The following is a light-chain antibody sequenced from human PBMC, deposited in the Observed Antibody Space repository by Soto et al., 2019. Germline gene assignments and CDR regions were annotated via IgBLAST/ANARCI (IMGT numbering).Light chain of an antibody. CDR2: ETS. J-gene: IGLJ3*02. CDR1: TGDVTSGHF. Sequence: QAVVTQESSLTVSPGGTVTLTCGSSTGDVTSGHFPYWFQQKPGQAPRTLIYETSNRHPWTPARFSGSLLGGKAALTLSGAQPEDEADYYCLFSYGGPRVFDGGTKLTVL. CDR3: LFSYGGPRV. V-gene: IGLV7-46*01.